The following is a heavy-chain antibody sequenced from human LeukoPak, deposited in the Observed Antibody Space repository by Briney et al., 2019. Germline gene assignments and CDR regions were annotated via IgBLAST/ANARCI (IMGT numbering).Heavy chain of an antibody. D-gene: IGHD2-15*01. CDR2: IYYGGST. J-gene: IGHJ5*02. V-gene: IGHV4-59*08. Sequence: SETLSLTCTVSGVSISGYYWSWIRQPPGKGLEWIGYIYYGGSTNYNPSLRSRLTISVDTSRNQLSLKLSSVTAADTAVYYCARQYCSGARCYSDTNWFDPWGPGTLVTVSS. CDR3: ARQYCSGARCYSDTNWFDP. CDR1: GVSISGYY.